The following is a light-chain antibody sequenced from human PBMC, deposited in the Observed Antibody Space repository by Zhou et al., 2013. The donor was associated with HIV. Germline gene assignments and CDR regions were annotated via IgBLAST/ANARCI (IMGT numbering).Light chain of an antibody. CDR2: RAS. CDR1: QSISNW. CDR3: QQCNGYPYT. Sequence: DIQMTQSPSTLSASVGDRVTITCRASQSISNWLAWYQQKPGKAPKLLIYRASTLESGVPSRFSGSGSGTEFTLTISSLQPDDFGTYYCQQCNGYPYTFGQGTKLEIK. J-gene: IGKJ2*01. V-gene: IGKV1-5*03.